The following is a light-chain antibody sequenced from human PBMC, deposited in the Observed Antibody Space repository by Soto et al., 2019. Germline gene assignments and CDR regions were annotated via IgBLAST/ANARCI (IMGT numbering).Light chain of an antibody. CDR1: SSDVGGYNY. V-gene: IGLV2-14*01. CDR3: SSYTSSNTL. Sequence: QSALTQPASVSGSPGQSITISCTGTSSDVGGYNYVSWYQQHPGKAPKLMIFEVSNRPSGVSNRFSGSKSGNTASLTISGLQSEDEADYYCSSYTSSNTLFGGGTKLTVL. CDR2: EVS. J-gene: IGLJ2*01.